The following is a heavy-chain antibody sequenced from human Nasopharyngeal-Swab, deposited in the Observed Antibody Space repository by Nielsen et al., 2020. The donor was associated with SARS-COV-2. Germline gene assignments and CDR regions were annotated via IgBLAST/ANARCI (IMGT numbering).Heavy chain of an antibody. CDR2: VDPSDSYT. V-gene: IGHV5-10-1*01. CDR3: ARQYQNYFGSGDYHGAFDI. D-gene: IGHD3-10*01. CDR1: GYSFSNYW. J-gene: IGHJ3*02. Sequence: GGSLRPSCEGSGYSFSNYWISWVRQVPGKGLEWMGKVDPSDSYTDYSPSLRGHVTISVDRSISTAYLQWSSLKASDTAMYYCARQYQNYFGSGDYHGAFDIWGQGTMVTVSS.